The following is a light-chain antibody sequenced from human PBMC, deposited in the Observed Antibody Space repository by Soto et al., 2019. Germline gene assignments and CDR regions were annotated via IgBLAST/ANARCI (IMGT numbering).Light chain of an antibody. CDR3: QQYSSYSGT. CDR2: KAS. J-gene: IGKJ2*01. CDR1: QSISSW. V-gene: IGKV1-5*03. Sequence: DIQMTQSPSTLSASVGDRVTITCRASQSISSWLAWYQQKPGKAPKLLIYKASSLESGVPSRFSGSGSGTEFTLTISSLQPDDFATYYCQQYSSYSGTFGQGTKREIK.